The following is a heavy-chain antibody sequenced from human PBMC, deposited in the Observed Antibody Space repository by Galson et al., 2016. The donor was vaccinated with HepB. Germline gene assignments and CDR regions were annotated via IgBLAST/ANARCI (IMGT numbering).Heavy chain of an antibody. CDR3: ARGDYGSSFYYGMDV. D-gene: IGHD4-17*01. V-gene: IGHV3-30*03. J-gene: IGHJ6*02. Sequence: SLRLSCAASGFTFRNYGMHWVRQPPGKGLQWVAAISFNEDKKFYLESVRGRFTVSRDSSKNTLYLQLNTLRPDDTAVCFCARGDYGSSFYYGMDVWGQGTTVTVS. CDR2: ISFNEDKK. CDR1: GFTFRNYG.